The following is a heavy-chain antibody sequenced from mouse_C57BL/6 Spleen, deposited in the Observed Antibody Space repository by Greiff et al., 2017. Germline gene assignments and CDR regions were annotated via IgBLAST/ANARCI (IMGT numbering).Heavy chain of an antibody. CDR3: SAYKAPERSYAMDY. CDR1: GFTFTDYY. V-gene: IGHV7-3*01. CDR2: IRNKANGYTT. Sequence: EVKLVESGGGLVQPGGSLSLSCAASGFTFTDYYMSWVRQPPGKDLEWLGFIRNKANGYTTEYSASVKGRFTISRDNSQSILYLQVNALRAEDSATCYCSAYKAPERSYAMDYWGQGTSVTVSS. D-gene: IGHD1-1*01. J-gene: IGHJ4*01.